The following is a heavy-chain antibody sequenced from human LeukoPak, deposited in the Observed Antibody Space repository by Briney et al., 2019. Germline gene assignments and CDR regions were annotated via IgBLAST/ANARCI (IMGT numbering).Heavy chain of an antibody. CDR1: GFTFSSYA. Sequence: GGSLRLSCAASGFTFSSYAMHWVRQAPGKGLEWVAVISYDGSNKYYADSVKGRFTISRDNSKNTLYLQMNSLRAEDTAVYYCARFGSAFGIWGQGTMVTVSS. J-gene: IGHJ3*02. V-gene: IGHV3-30*04. CDR3: ARFGSAFGI. D-gene: IGHD3-3*01. CDR2: ISYDGSNK.